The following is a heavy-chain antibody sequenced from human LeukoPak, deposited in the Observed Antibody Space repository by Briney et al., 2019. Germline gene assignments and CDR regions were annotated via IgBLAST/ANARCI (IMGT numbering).Heavy chain of an antibody. CDR1: GFTFGDYA. CDR3: SRDLGCYHGSGSSSYFDY. Sequence: GGSLRLSCTASGFTFGDYAMNWVRQAPGKGLEWVGFITSKAYGGTTEYAASVKGRFTISRDDSKSIAYLQMNSLKTEDTAVYYCSRDLGCYHGSGSSSYFDYWGQGTLVTVSS. J-gene: IGHJ4*02. CDR2: ITSKAYGGTT. D-gene: IGHD3-10*01. V-gene: IGHV3-49*04.